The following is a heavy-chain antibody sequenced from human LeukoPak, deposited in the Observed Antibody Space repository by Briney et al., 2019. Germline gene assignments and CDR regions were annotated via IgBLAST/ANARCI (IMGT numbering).Heavy chain of an antibody. CDR1: GYPFTSYG. J-gene: IGHJ4*02. CDR3: AREGGKDIVD. D-gene: IGHD2-15*01. Sequence: ASVKVSFKASGYPFTSYGISWVRPAPGQGLEWMGWIIAYNGNTNYAQKLQGRVTMTTDTSTSTAYMELRSMRSDDTAVYYCAREGGKDIVDWGQGTLVTVSS. CDR2: IIAYNGNT. V-gene: IGHV1-18*01.